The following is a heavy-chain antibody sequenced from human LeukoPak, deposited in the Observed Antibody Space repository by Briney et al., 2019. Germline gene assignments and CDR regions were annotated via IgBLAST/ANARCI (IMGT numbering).Heavy chain of an antibody. Sequence: SVKVSCKASGGTFSRYAISWVRQAPGQGLEWMGGIIPIFGTANYAQKFQGRVTITADESTSTAYMELSSLRSEDTAVYYCARIGRAYYDFWSGDNWFDPWGQGTLVTVSS. CDR3: ARIGRAYYDFWSGDNWFDP. CDR1: GGTFSRYA. D-gene: IGHD3-3*01. CDR2: IIPIFGTA. V-gene: IGHV1-69*13. J-gene: IGHJ5*02.